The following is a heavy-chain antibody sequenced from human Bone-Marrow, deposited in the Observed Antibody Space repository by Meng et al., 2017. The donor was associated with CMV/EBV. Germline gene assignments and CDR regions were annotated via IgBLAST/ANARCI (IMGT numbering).Heavy chain of an antibody. Sequence: GGSLRLSCAASGFTFSSYSMNWVRQAPGKGLEWFSSISSSSSYIYYADSVKGRFTISRDNAKNSLYLQMNSLRAADTAVYYCASDSKQQLVSVHWGQGTRVTGSS. CDR1: GFTFSSYS. CDR3: ASDSKQQLVSVH. V-gene: IGHV3-21*01. J-gene: IGHJ4*02. D-gene: IGHD6-13*01. CDR2: ISSSSSYI.